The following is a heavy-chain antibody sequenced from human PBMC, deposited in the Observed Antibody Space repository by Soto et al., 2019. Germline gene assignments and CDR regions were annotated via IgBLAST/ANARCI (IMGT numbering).Heavy chain of an antibody. CDR1: GFSFSSHA. V-gene: IGHV3-23*01. Sequence: GSLRLSCTASGFSFSSHAMNWVRQAPGKGLEWVSVISGSGGSTVYADSVKGRFTTSRDNSKTTLYLQMNSLRADDTAVFYCARGHYASDFWSNYYPGGLDYWGQGTPVTVSS. CDR2: ISGSGGST. J-gene: IGHJ4*02. CDR3: ARGHYASDFWSNYYPGGLDY. D-gene: IGHD3-3*01.